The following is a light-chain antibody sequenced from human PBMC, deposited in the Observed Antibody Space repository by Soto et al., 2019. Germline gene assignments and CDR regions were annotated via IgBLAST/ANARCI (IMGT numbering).Light chain of an antibody. CDR2: DAS. CDR3: QQRSNWPIT. V-gene: IGKV3-11*01. J-gene: IGKJ5*01. Sequence: EIVLTQSPATLSLSHRERATLSCRASQSVSSYLAWYQQKPGQAPRLLIYDASNRATGIPARFSGSGSGTDFTLTISSLEPEDFAVYYCQQRSNWPITFGQGTRLEIK. CDR1: QSVSSY.